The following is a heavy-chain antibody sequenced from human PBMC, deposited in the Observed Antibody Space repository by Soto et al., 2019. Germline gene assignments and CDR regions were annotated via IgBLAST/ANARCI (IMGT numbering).Heavy chain of an antibody. CDR1: GFTFSGYG. Sequence: GGALRLSCAASGFTFSGYGMHWVRQAPGKGLEWGAVISYDGSNKYYADSVKGRFTISRDNSKNTLYLQMNSLRAEDTAVYYCAKDRGGSYWTCDSWGQGTLVTVSS. V-gene: IGHV3-30*18. J-gene: IGHJ4*02. D-gene: IGHD1-26*01. CDR3: AKDRGGSYWTCDS. CDR2: ISYDGSNK.